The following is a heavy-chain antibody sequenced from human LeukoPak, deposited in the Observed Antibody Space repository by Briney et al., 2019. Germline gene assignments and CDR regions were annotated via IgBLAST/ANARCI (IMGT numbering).Heavy chain of an antibody. CDR1: GDSISSASYY. CDR2: IYTSGST. V-gene: IGHV4-61*02. CDR3: AGTDTSTFRYSSGWPYYYYMDV. Sequence: SETLSLTCTVSGDSISSASYYWSWIRQPAGKGLQWIGRIYTSGSTNYNPSLKSRVTMSVDTSKNQFSLKLSSVTAADTAVYYCAGTDTSTFRYSSGWPYYYYMDVWGKGTTVTISS. J-gene: IGHJ6*03. D-gene: IGHD6-19*01.